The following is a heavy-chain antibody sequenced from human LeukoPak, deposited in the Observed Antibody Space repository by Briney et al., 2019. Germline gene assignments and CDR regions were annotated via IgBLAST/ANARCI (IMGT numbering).Heavy chain of an antibody. CDR1: GFTVSSNY. V-gene: IGHV3-53*01. D-gene: IGHD6-19*01. J-gene: IGHJ4*02. Sequence: GGSLRLSCAVSGFTVSSNYMSWVRQAPGKGLEWVSFIYSGGSTYSADSVKGRFTISRDNSKNTLYLQMNSLRAEDTAVYYCARRYGSGWYDYWGQGTLVTVSS. CDR2: IYSGGST. CDR3: ARRYGSGWYDY.